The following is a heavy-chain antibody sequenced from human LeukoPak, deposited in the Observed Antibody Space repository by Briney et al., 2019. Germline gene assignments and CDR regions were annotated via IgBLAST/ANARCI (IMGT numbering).Heavy chain of an antibody. Sequence: GGSLRLSCVASGFPFSSYGMHWVRQAPGKGLEWVAVISYDGSNKYYADSVKGRFTISRDNSKNTLYLQMNSLRAEDTAVYYCARPYDSGGYYAFDIWGQGTMVTVSS. CDR3: ARPYDSGGYYAFDI. V-gene: IGHV3-30*12. CDR2: ISYDGSNK. D-gene: IGHD3-22*01. CDR1: GFPFSSYG. J-gene: IGHJ3*02.